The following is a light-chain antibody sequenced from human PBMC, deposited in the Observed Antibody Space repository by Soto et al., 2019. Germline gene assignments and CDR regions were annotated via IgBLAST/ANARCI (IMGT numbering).Light chain of an antibody. CDR3: SSDSPTGVRL. CDR2: EVS. J-gene: IGLJ2*01. V-gene: IGLV2-8*01. Sequence: QSALTQPPSASGSLGQSVTIPCTGTSSDVGRYNYVSWYQQHPGKVPKLLIYEVSNRPSGVPDRFSGSKSGNTASLTVSGLQADDEADYYCSSDSPTGVRLFGGGTKLTVL. CDR1: SSDVGRYNY.